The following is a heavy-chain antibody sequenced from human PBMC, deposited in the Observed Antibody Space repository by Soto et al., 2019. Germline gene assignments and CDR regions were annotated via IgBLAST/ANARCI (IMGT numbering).Heavy chain of an antibody. D-gene: IGHD4-4*01. CDR3: ARGHDYNKQELDP. Sequence: SETLSLTCAVSGGSISSGGYSWSWIRQPPGKGLEWIGYIYHSGSTYYNPSLKSRVTISPDRSKNQFSLKLSSVTAADTAVYYCARGHDYNKQELDPWGQGTLVTVSS. CDR2: IYHSGST. J-gene: IGHJ5*02. CDR1: GGSISSGGYS. V-gene: IGHV4-30-2*01.